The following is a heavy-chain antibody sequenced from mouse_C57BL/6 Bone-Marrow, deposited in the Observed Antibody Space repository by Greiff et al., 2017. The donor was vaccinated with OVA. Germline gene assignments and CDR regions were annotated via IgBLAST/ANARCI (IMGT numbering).Heavy chain of an antibody. J-gene: IGHJ4*01. CDR1: GFSLPSYG. D-gene: IGHD3-2*02. V-gene: IGHV2-5*01. CDR2: IWRGGST. Sequence: VMLVESGPGLVQPSQSLSITCTVSGFSLPSYGVHWVRQSPGKGLEWLGVIWRGGSTDYNAAFMSRLSITKDNSKSQVFFKMNSLQADDTAIYYCAKKKASYDAMDYWGQGTSVTVSS. CDR3: AKKKASYDAMDY.